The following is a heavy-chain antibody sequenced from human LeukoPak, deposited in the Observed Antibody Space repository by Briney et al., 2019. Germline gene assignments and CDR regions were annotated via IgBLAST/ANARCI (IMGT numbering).Heavy chain of an antibody. J-gene: IGHJ4*02. V-gene: IGHV3-21*01. D-gene: IGHD3-9*01. Sequence: PGGSLRLSCAASGFTFSSYSMNWVRQAPGKGLEWVSSISSSSSYIYYADSVKGRFTISRDNAKNSLYLQMNSLRAEDTAVYYCARDPFDWVGVLDYWGQGTLVTVSS. CDR3: ARDPFDWVGVLDY. CDR1: GFTFSSYS. CDR2: ISSSSSYI.